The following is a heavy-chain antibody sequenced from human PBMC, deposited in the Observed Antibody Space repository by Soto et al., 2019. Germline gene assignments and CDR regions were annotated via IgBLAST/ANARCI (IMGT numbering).Heavy chain of an antibody. CDR2: LSGSGGTT. CDR1: GFTFSTYA. J-gene: IGHJ4*02. CDR3: AKQRADYGSGSDTYYFDF. D-gene: IGHD3-10*01. V-gene: IGHV3-23*01. Sequence: EVRLLESGGGLVQPGGSLRLSCSPSGFTFSTYAMNWVRQAPGKGLEWVSALSGSGGTTYYADSVRGRFTISRDNSKNTLFLQMNSLRAEGTALYYCAKQRADYGSGSDTYYFDFWGQGTLVTVSS.